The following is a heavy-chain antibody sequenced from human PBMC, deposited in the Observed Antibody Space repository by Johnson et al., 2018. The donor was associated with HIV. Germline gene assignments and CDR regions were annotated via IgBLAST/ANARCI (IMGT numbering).Heavy chain of an antibody. CDR2: INWNGGST. J-gene: IGHJ3*02. Sequence: VQLVESGGGVVRPGGSLRLSCAASGFTFDDYGMSWVRQAPGKGLEWVSGINWNGGSTGYADSVKGRFTISRDNAKNSLYLRRNSLRAEDTALYYCARDWAAVGRVGGMDAFDIWGQGTMVTVSS. V-gene: IGHV3-20*04. CDR1: GFTFDDYG. CDR3: ARDWAAVGRVGGMDAFDI. D-gene: IGHD6-13*01.